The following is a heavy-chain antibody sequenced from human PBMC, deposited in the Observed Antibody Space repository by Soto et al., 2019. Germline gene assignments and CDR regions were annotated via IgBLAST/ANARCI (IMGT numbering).Heavy chain of an antibody. Sequence: GGSLRLSCAASGFTFSSYGMHWVRQAPGKGLEWVAVIWYDGSNKYYADSVKGRFTISRDNSKNTLYLQMNSLRAEDTAVYYCARDGQNPHRSGYFNFDYWGQGTLVTVSS. CDR3: ARDGQNPHRSGYFNFDY. J-gene: IGHJ4*02. D-gene: IGHD3-3*01. CDR2: IWYDGSNK. CDR1: GFTFSSYG. V-gene: IGHV3-33*01.